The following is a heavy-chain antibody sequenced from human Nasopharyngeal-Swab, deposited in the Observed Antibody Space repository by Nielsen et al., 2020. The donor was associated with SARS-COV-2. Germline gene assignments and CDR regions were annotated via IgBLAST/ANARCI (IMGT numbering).Heavy chain of an antibody. V-gene: IGHV4-59*01. CDR2: IYYSGST. CDR3: ARGVTFDY. J-gene: IGHJ4*02. D-gene: IGHD5-18*01. Sequence: GSLRLSCTVSGGSISSYYWNWIRQPPGKGLEWIGYIYYSGSTNYNPSLKSRVTISVDTSKNQFSLKLSSVTAADTAVYYCARGVTFDYWGQGTLVTVSS. CDR1: GGSISSYY.